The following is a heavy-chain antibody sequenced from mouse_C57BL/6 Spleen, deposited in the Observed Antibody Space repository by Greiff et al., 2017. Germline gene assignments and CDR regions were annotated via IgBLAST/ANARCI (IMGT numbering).Heavy chain of an antibody. CDR2: IYPGDGDT. Sequence: VQLQQSGPELVKPGASVKISCKASGYAFSSSWMNWVKQRPGKGLEWIGRIYPGDGDTNYNGKFKGKATLTADKSSSTAYMQLSSLTSEDSAVYFCARLGNWAYFDYWGQGTTLTVSS. CDR3: ARLGNWAYFDY. V-gene: IGHV1-82*01. J-gene: IGHJ2*01. CDR1: GYAFSSSW. D-gene: IGHD4-1*02.